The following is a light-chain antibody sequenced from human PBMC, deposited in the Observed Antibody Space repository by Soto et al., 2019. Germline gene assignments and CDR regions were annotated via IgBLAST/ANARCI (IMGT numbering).Light chain of an antibody. CDR1: GSDVGAYKY. V-gene: IGLV2-8*01. Sequence: QSVLTQPPSASGSPGQSLTISCAGTGSDVGAYKYVSWYQQHPGKAPKLIIYEVDKRPSGVPDRFSGSKSGNTASLTVSGLQAEDEADYYCSSYGGSNIPLYVFGTGTKLTLL. CDR2: EVD. J-gene: IGLJ1*01. CDR3: SSYGGSNIPLYV.